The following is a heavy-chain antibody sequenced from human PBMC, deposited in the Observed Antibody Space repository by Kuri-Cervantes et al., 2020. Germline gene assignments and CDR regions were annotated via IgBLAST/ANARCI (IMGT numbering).Heavy chain of an antibody. J-gene: IGHJ3*02. Sequence: GGSLRLSCAASGFTFSSYDMHWVRQATGKGLEWVSAIGTAGDTYYPGSVKGRFTISRDNSKNTLYLQMNSLRAEDTAVYYCARELAPLNAFDIWGQGTMVTVSS. D-gene: IGHD3-3*02. CDR3: ARELAPLNAFDI. CDR1: GFTFSSYD. V-gene: IGHV3-13*01. CDR2: IGTAGDT.